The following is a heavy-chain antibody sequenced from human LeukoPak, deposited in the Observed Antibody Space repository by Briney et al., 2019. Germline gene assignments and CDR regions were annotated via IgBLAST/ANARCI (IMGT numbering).Heavy chain of an antibody. CDR3: ARDSPYYYGSANWFDP. Sequence: GGSLRLSCAASGFTFSSYSMNWVRQAPGKGLEWVSSISSSSSYIYYADSVKGRFTISRDNAKNSLYLQMNSLRAEDTAVYYCARDSPYYYGSANWFDPWGQGTLVTVSS. D-gene: IGHD3-10*01. J-gene: IGHJ5*02. CDR2: ISSSSSYI. V-gene: IGHV3-21*01. CDR1: GFTFSSYS.